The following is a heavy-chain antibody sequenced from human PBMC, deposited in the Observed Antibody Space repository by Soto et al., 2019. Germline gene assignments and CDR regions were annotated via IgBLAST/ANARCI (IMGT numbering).Heavy chain of an antibody. CDR3: AKGQSRGTTLSYPDF. CDR2: ITGGGETT. CDR1: GFAFNKYV. Sequence: QLLESGGGLVQPGGSQRLSCAASGFAFNKYVMTWVRQPPGKGLEWVSGITGGGETTYYAESVKGRFTISRDNSENTLFLQMKSLRALNTAVNFFAKGQSRGTTLSYPDFWGQGTLVIVPP. J-gene: IGHJ4*02. D-gene: IGHD3-16*01. V-gene: IGHV3-23*01.